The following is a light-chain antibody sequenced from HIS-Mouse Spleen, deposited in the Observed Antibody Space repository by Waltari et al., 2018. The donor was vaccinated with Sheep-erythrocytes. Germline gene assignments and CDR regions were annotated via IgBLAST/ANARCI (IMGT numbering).Light chain of an antibody. Sequence: QSALTQPASVSGSPGQSITISCTGTSSDVGSYNLVSWYQQHPGNAPKLRVYEGSKRPSGVSNRFSGSKSGNTASLTISGLQAEDEADYYCCSYAGSSTLVFGGGTKLTVL. CDR1: SSDVGSYNL. V-gene: IGLV2-23*01. CDR3: CSYAGSSTLV. J-gene: IGLJ3*02. CDR2: EGS.